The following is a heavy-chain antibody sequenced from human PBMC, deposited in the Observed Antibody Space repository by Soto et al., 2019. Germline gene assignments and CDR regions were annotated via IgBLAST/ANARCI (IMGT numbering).Heavy chain of an antibody. CDR2: IYWDDDK. D-gene: IGHD3-10*01. J-gene: IGHJ4*02. V-gene: IGHV2-5*02. CDR3: THTGNYNLLLIDF. CDR1: GFSLSTSGVG. Sequence: QITLKESGPTLVRPTQTLTLTCSFSGFSLSTSGVGVGWFRQPPGEAPQWLALIYWDDDKRYSPSLRSRLAITKDTSKNQVVLTTTNVDPADTATYYCTHTGNYNLLLIDFWGQGTLVTVSS.